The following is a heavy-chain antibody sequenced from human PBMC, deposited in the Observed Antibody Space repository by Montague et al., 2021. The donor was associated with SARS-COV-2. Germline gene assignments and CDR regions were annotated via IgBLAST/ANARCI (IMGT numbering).Heavy chain of an antibody. Sequence: CAISGDSVSSNIATWNWIRQSPSRGLERLGRTYYRSKWYNDYAEPVKSRITIDPDTSKHQFSLHLNSVTPEDTAVYYCARIPVGSKYYFDFWGQGTLVTVSS. J-gene: IGHJ4*02. CDR2: TYYRSKWYN. CDR1: GDSVSSNIAT. D-gene: IGHD2-2*01. CDR3: ARIPVGSKYYFDF. V-gene: IGHV6-1*01.